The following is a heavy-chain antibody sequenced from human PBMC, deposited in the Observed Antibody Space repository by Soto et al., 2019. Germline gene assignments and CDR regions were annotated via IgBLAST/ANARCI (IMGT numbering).Heavy chain of an antibody. CDR3: ATGSVGVSMKMNYYYYGMDV. J-gene: IGHJ6*02. Sequence: GASVKVSCKVSGYTLTELSMHWVRQAPGKGLEWMGGFDPEDGETIYAQKFQGRVTMTEDTSTDTAYMELSSLRSEDTAVYYCATGSVGVSMKMNYYYYGMDVWGQGTTVTXSS. V-gene: IGHV1-24*01. CDR2: FDPEDGET. D-gene: IGHD3-10*01. CDR1: GYTLTELS.